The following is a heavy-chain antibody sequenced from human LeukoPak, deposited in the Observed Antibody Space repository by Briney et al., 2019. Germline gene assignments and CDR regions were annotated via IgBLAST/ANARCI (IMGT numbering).Heavy chain of an antibody. Sequence: SETLSLTCAVYSGSFSGYYWSWIRQPPGKGLEWIGEINHSGSTNYNPSLKSRVTISVDTSKNQFSLKLSSVTAADTAVYYCAREGLVSWGFDPWGQGTLVTVSS. CDR2: INHSGST. CDR3: AREGLVSWGFDP. V-gene: IGHV4-34*01. CDR1: SGSFSGYY. J-gene: IGHJ5*02. D-gene: IGHD1-26*01.